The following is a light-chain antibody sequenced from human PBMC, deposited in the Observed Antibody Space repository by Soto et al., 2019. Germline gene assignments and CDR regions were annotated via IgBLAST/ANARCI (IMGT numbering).Light chain of an antibody. CDR1: QSVRTY. J-gene: IGKJ4*01. CDR3: QQYNNWPLT. Sequence: EIVLTQSPATLSLSPGERATLSCRASQSVRTYLAWYQQKPGQAPRLVISDASNRATGIPARFSGSGSGADFTLTISSLQSEDFAVYYCQQYNNWPLTFGGGTKVDIK. CDR2: DAS. V-gene: IGKV3-11*01.